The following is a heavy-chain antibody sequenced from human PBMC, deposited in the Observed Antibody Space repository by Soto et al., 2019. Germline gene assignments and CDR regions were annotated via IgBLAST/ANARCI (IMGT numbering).Heavy chain of an antibody. CDR1: GFTFSSYA. Sequence: EVQLVESGGVLVQPGGALRLSCAASGFTFSSYAMHWVRQAPGKGLEYVSAISSNGGSTYYANSVKGRFTISRDNSKNTLYLQMGSLRAEDMAVYYCAREDYVLLDAFDIWGQGTMVTVSS. V-gene: IGHV3-64*01. CDR2: ISSNGGST. D-gene: IGHD4-17*01. CDR3: AREDYVLLDAFDI. J-gene: IGHJ3*02.